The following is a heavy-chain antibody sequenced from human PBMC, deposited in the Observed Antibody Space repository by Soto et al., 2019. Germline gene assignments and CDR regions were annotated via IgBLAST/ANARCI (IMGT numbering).Heavy chain of an antibody. J-gene: IGHJ4*02. Sequence: GGSLRLSCAASGFTVGSNYMNWVRQAPGKGLEWVSVIYTGGLTSYADSVKGGFTISRDDSSNTLYLQMSSLRTDDTAVYYCARTIGGASSLYFDYWGQGTLVTVSS. D-gene: IGHD2-15*01. CDR3: ARTIGGASSLYFDY. CDR2: IYTGGLT. CDR1: GFTVGSNY. V-gene: IGHV3-66*01.